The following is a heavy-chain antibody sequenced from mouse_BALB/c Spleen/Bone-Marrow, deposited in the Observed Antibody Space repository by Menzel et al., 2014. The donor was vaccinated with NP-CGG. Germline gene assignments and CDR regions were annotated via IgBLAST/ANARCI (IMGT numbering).Heavy chain of an antibody. V-gene: IGHV5-6-5*01. CDR2: ISSGGST. D-gene: IGHD2-14*01. CDR3: ARGREVRRGAWFAY. Sequence: EVQLQESGGGLAKPGGSLKLSCAASGFTFSSYAMSWVRQTPEKRLEWVASISSGGSTYYPDSVKGRFTISRDNARNILYLQMSSLRSEDTAMYYCARGREVRRGAWFAYWGQGTLVTVSA. J-gene: IGHJ3*01. CDR1: GFTFSSYA.